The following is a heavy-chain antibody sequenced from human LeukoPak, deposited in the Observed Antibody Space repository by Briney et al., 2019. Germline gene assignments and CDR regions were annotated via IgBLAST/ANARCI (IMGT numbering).Heavy chain of an antibody. CDR2: IFYSGNT. CDR3: ARLRSGSTPPPPYYYYGLDV. V-gene: IGHV4-59*01. Sequence: SETLSLTCTVSGGPISDFYWSWIRQSPEKGLEWIGNIFYSGNTNYNPSLRSRVTISVDTSKKQFSLRLTSVSAADTAVYYCARLRSGSTPPPPYYYYGLDVWGQGTTVTVSS. D-gene: IGHD1-26*01. CDR1: GGPISDFY. J-gene: IGHJ6*02.